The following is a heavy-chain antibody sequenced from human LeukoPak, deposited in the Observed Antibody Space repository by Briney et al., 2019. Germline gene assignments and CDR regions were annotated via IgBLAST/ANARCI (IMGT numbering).Heavy chain of an antibody. CDR3: ARETRIVVVPAAERPYYYYYMDV. CDR1: GGSISSGGYY. Sequence: NPSETLSLTCTVSGGSISSGGYYWSWIRQHPGKGLEWIGYIYYSGSTYYNPSLKSRVTISVDTSKNQFSLKLSSVTAADTPVYYCARETRIVVVPAAERPYYYYYMDVWGKGTTVTVSS. CDR2: IYYSGST. J-gene: IGHJ6*03. D-gene: IGHD2-2*01. V-gene: IGHV4-31*03.